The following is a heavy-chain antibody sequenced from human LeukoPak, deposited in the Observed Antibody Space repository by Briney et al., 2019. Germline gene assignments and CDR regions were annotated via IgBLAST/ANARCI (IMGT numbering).Heavy chain of an antibody. V-gene: IGHV3-74*03. CDR3: ARVGGRGSIGGDC. J-gene: IGHJ4*02. D-gene: IGHD3-10*01. Sequence: PGGSLRLSCAASGFAFSTYWMHWVRQAPGEGLVWVSRIKSDGSSTTYADFVKGRFTVSRDNAKNTLYLQMRSLRADDTAMYFCARVGGRGSIGGDCWGQGTLVTVSS. CDR1: GFAFSTYW. CDR2: IKSDGSST.